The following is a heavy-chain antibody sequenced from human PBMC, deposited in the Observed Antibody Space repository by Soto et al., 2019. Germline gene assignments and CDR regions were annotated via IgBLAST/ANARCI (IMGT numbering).Heavy chain of an antibody. Sequence: QVRLVQSGAEVKKTGASVKVSCKASGYTFTDYYIYWVRQAPGQALEWIGWINPRGGGTKYAQNFQGRVAVTTDTSLSTAYMELSSLRSDXXXXXXXXXXXGTGWFY. D-gene: IGHD2-8*02. V-gene: IGHV1-2*02. CDR1: GYTFTDYY. J-gene: IGHJ5*01. CDR3: XXXXGTGWFY. CDR2: INPRGGGT.